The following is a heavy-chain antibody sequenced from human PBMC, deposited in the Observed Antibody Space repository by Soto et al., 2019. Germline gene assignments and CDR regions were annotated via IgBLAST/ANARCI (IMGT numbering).Heavy chain of an antibody. CDR1: GFTFSSYG. D-gene: IGHD5-18*01. J-gene: IGHJ4*02. CDR2: IWYDGSNK. CDR3: ARDYSSYGPFDY. Sequence: GGSLRLSCAASGFTFSSYGMHWVRQAPGKGLEWVAVIWYDGSNKYYADSVKGRFTISRDNSKNSLYLQMNSLRAEDTAVYYCARDYSSYGPFDYWGQGTLVTVSS. V-gene: IGHV3-33*01.